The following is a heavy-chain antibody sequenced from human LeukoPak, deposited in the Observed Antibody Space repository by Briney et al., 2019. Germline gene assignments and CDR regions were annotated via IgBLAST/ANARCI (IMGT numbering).Heavy chain of an antibody. CDR3: ARGYYDSSGYAPPNH. CDR2: IWYGGSNK. V-gene: IGHV3-33*01. CDR1: GFTFSSYG. J-gene: IGHJ5*02. Sequence: GGSLRLSCAASGFTFSSYGMHWVRQAPGKGLEWVAVIWYGGSNKYYADSVKGRFTISRDNSKNTLYLQMNSLRAEDTAVYYCARGYYDSSGYAPPNHWGQGTLVTVSS. D-gene: IGHD3-22*01.